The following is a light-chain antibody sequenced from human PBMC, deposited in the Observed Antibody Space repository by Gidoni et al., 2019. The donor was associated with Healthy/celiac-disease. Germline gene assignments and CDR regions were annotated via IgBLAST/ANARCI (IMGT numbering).Light chain of an antibody. J-gene: IGKJ4*01. CDR1: QSVLSSSNNKNY. Sequence: DIVMTQSPDPLSVPLGERATINCKSSQSVLSSSNNKNYLAWYQQKPGQPQKLLIYWASTRESGVPDRISGSGSGADFTLIISSLQAEDVAVYYCQQYYSTLTFGGGTKVEIK. V-gene: IGKV4-1*01. CDR2: WAS. CDR3: QQYYSTLT.